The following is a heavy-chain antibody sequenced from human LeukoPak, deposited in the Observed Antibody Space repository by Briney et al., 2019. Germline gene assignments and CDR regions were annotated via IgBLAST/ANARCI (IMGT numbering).Heavy chain of an antibody. D-gene: IGHD2-8*01. CDR3: ARGGGYCTNNVCPPWFDP. J-gene: IGHJ5*02. CDR1: GGSFSGYY. Sequence: SETLSLTCAVYGGSFSGYYWSWIRQPPGKGLEWIGEINHSGSTNHNPSLKSRVTISVDTSKNQFSLKLSSVTAADTAVYYCARGGGYCTNNVCPPWFDPWGQGALVTVSS. CDR2: INHSGST. V-gene: IGHV4-34*01.